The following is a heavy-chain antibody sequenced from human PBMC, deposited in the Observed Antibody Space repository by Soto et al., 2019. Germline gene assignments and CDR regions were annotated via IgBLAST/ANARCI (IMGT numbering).Heavy chain of an antibody. CDR3: AAELNRITIFGVVSLVDV. CDR1: GFTFTSSA. V-gene: IGHV1-58*02. J-gene: IGHJ6*04. CDR2: IVVGSGNT. D-gene: IGHD3-3*01. Sequence: GASVKVSCKASGFTFTSSAMQWVRQARGQRLEWIGWIVVGSGNTNYAQKFQERVTITRDMSTSTAYMELSSLRSEDTAVYYCAAELNRITIFGVVSLVDVWGKGTTVTVSS.